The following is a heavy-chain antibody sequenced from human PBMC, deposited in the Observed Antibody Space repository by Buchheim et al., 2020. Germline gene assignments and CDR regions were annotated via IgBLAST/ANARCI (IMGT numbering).Heavy chain of an antibody. D-gene: IGHD1-26*01. CDR2: ISYDGSNK. CDR1: GFTFSSYA. Sequence: QVQLVESGGGVVQPGRSLRLSCAASGFTFSSYAMHWVRQAPGKGLEWVAVISYDGSNKYYADSVKGRFTISRDNSKNTLYLQMNSLTAEDTAVYYCARLVGATYYYGMDVWGQGTT. J-gene: IGHJ6*01. CDR3: ARLVGATYYYGMDV. V-gene: IGHV3-30-3*01.